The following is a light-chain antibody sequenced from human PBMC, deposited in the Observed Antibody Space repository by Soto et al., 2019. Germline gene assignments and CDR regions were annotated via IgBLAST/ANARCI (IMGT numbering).Light chain of an antibody. J-gene: IGKJ4*01. CDR2: DAS. CDR3: QQYNNWPLT. Sequence: EIVMTQSPGTLSLSPGERATLYCRASQSVDNDLAWYQQKPGQPPRLLIYDASTRAPGIPARFSGSQSGTEFTLTISSLLSEDFAVYSCQQYNNWPLTFGGGTKVDIK. CDR1: QSVDND. V-gene: IGKV3D-15*01.